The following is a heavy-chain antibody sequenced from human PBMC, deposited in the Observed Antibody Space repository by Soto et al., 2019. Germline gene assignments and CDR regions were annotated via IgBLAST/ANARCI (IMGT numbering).Heavy chain of an antibody. CDR1: GFNFSNHW. CDR3: ARESGDWPLNWFEP. CDR2: ITSDGKSK. V-gene: IGHV3-74*01. D-gene: IGHD2-21*02. J-gene: IGHJ5*02. Sequence: GGSLRLSCAASGFNFSNHWMHWVRQRPAEGLVWVSRITSDGKSKAYAESVRGRFAVSRDNAKNALYLQMNGLTAEDTAVYYCARESGDWPLNWFEPLRQGTLVAVSS.